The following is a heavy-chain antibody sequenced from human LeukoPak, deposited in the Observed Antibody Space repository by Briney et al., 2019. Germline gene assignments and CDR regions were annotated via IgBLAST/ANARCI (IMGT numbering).Heavy chain of an antibody. CDR2: IIPIFGTA. CDR1: GGTFSSYA. D-gene: IGHD3-10*01. Sequence: SVKVPCKASGGTFSSYAISWVRQAPGQGLEWMGGIIPIFGTANYAQKFQGRVTITADESTSTAYMELSSLRSEDTAVYYCARVSITMVWGIYYYYYMDVWGKGTTVTISS. CDR3: ARVSITMVWGIYYYYYMDV. J-gene: IGHJ6*03. V-gene: IGHV1-69*13.